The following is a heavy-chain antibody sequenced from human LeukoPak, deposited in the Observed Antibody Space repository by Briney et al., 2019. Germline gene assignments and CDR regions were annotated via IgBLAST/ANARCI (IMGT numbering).Heavy chain of an antibody. J-gene: IGHJ3*02. CDR1: GGSISSYY. D-gene: IGHD3-3*01. V-gene: IGHV4-4*07. CDR3: ARDPIWSGYPIGLDDAFDI. CDR2: IYTSGST. Sequence: SETLSLTCTVSGGSISSYYWSWIRQPAGKGLEWIGRIYTSGSTNYTPSLKSRVTMSVDTSKNQFSLKLSSVTAADTAVYYCARDPIWSGYPIGLDDAFDIWGQGTMVTVSS.